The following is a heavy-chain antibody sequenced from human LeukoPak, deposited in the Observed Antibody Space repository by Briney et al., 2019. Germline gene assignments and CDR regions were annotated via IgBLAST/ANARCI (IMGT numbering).Heavy chain of an antibody. D-gene: IGHD5-12*01. CDR3: AGAAGYREFDY. CDR2: IHYSGST. V-gene: IGHV4-59*01. J-gene: IGHJ4*02. CDR1: GGSMSSFC. Sequence: SETLSLTCTVSGGSMSSFCWSWIRQPPGKGLEWIGCIHYSGSTNYNPSLKSRVTMSVDTSKNQFSLKLSSVTAADTAVYYCAGAAGYREFDYWGQGTLVTVSS.